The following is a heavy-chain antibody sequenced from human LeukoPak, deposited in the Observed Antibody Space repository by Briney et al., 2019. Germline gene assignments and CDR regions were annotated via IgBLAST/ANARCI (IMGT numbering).Heavy chain of an antibody. J-gene: IGHJ6*02. Sequence: GRSLRLSCAASGFSFDDYAMHWVRQVPGKGLEWVSGISWDSGAEGYADSVKGRSTISRDNAKNSLYLQMNSLRAEDTALYYCAKDNRAGFYYYYGMDVWGQGTTVTVSS. CDR2: ISWDSGAE. CDR1: GFSFDDYA. V-gene: IGHV3-9*01. CDR3: AKDNRAGFYYYYGMDV. D-gene: IGHD6-19*01.